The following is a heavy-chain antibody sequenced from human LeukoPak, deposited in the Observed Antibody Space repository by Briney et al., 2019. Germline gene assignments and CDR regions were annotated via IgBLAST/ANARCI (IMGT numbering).Heavy chain of an antibody. CDR2: IYYSGST. Sequence: KASETLSLTCTVSGGSISSYYWSWIRQPPGKGLEWIGYIYYSGSTNYNPSLKSRVTISVDTSKNQFSLKLSSVTAADTAVYYCASFGVDITTLGYFDYWGQGTLVTVSS. J-gene: IGHJ4*02. D-gene: IGHD3-10*02. CDR1: GGSISSYY. CDR3: ASFGVDITTLGYFDY. V-gene: IGHV4-59*01.